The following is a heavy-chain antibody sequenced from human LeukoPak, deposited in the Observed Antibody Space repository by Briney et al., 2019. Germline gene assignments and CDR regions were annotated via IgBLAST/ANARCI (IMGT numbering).Heavy chain of an antibody. CDR3: AGWSAAVHFFDS. CDR2: IN. V-gene: IGHV4-34*01. D-gene: IGHD2-2*01. CDR1: KGSFSGFY. Sequence: SETLSLTCAVYKGSFSGFYWSWIRQSPGKGLEWIGEINYYNPSLESQVTMSEDSSKNQFSLELRSVTAADTAVYYCAGWSAAVHFFDSWGQGTLVTVSS. J-gene: IGHJ5*01.